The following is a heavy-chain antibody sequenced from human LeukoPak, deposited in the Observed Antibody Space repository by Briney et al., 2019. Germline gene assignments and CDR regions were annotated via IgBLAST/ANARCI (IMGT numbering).Heavy chain of an antibody. CDR3: ARDEYCSSTSSTYYYYYGMDV. CDR1: GYTFTGYY. D-gene: IGHD2-2*01. CDR2: ISPNSGGT. Sequence: ASVKVSCRASGYTFTGYYMRWVRQAPGQGLEWMGWISPNSGGTNYAQKFQGRVTMTRDTSISTAYMELSRLGSDDTAVYYCARDEYCSSTSSTYYYYYGMDVWGQGNTVTVSS. V-gene: IGHV1-2*02. J-gene: IGHJ6*02.